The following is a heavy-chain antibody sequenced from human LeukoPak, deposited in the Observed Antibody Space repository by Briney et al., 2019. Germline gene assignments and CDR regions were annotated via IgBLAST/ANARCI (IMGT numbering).Heavy chain of an antibody. V-gene: IGHV3-30*02. CDR2: IRYDGSNK. Sequence: GGSLRLSCAASGFTFSSYGMHWVRQAPGKGLEWVAFIRYDGSNKYYADSVKGRFTISRDNAKNSLYLQMNSLRAEDTAVYYCSRDPRESIGVAGTMMDYWGQGTLVSVSS. D-gene: IGHD6-19*01. CDR3: SRDPRESIGVAGTMMDY. CDR1: GFTFSSYG. J-gene: IGHJ4*02.